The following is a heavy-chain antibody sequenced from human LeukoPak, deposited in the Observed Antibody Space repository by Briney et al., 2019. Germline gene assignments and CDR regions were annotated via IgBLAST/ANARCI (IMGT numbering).Heavy chain of an antibody. V-gene: IGHV1-69*05. CDR3: ASMSLYSGSYYVFDY. Sequence: SVKVSCKASGGTFSSYAISWVRQAPGQGLEWIGGIIPIFGTANYAQEFQGRVTITTDESTSTAYMELSSLRSEDTAVYYCASMSLYSGSYYVFDYWGQGTLVTVSS. J-gene: IGHJ4*02. CDR1: GGTFSSYA. D-gene: IGHD1-26*01. CDR2: IIPIFGTA.